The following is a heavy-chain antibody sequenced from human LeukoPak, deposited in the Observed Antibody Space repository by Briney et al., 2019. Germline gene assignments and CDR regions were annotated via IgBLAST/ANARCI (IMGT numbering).Heavy chain of an antibody. CDR3: ATSGYSSGWYETGFDY. CDR1: GGSISSSSYY. D-gene: IGHD6-19*01. Sequence: SETLSLTCTVSGGSISSSSYYWGWIRQPPGKGLEWIGSIYYSGSTYCNPSLKSRVTISVDTSKNQFSLKLSSVTAADTAVYYCATSGYSSGWYETGFDYWGQGTLVTVSS. CDR2: IYYSGST. J-gene: IGHJ4*02. V-gene: IGHV4-39*01.